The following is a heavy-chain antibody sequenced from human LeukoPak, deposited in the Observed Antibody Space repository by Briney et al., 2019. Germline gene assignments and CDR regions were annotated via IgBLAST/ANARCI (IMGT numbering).Heavy chain of an antibody. CDR1: GFTFSSYE. Sequence: GGSLRLSCAASGFTFSSYEMNWVRQTPGKGLEWVSYISSGGTTIYYADFVKGGFSISRDNAKNTLYLQINSLRPQDTAFYYCARLGWGNYFDYWGQGTLVTVSS. V-gene: IGHV3-48*03. CDR3: ARLGWGNYFDY. D-gene: IGHD2-15*01. CDR2: ISSGGTTI. J-gene: IGHJ4*02.